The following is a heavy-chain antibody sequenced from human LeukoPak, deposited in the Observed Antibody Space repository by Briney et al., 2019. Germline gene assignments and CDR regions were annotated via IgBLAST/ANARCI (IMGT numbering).Heavy chain of an antibody. CDR1: GFTFSSYA. Sequence: GGSLRLSCAASGFTFSSYAMHWVRQAPGKGLEYVSAISSNGGSTYYANSVKGRFTISRDNSKHTLYLQMGSLRAEDMAVYYCARTTVVTPGYYYMDVWGKGATVSVCS. J-gene: IGHJ6*03. CDR3: ARTTVVTPGYYYMDV. V-gene: IGHV3-64*01. CDR2: ISSNGGST. D-gene: IGHD4-23*01.